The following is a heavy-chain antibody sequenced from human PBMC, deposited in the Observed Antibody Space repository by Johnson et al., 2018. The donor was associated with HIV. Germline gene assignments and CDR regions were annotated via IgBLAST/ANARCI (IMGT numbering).Heavy chain of an antibody. CDR1: GLIFSRSW. V-gene: IGHV3-66*02. D-gene: IGHD1-26*01. CDR2: IYSGGST. CDR3: ARLTWDQNRGWDAFDI. J-gene: IGHJ3*02. Sequence: VQLVESGGGVVQPGGSLRLSCAASGLIFSRSWMHWVRQAPGKGLEWVSVIYSGGSTYYADSMKGRFTISRDNSKNTLYLQMNSLRAEDTAVYYCARLTWDQNRGWDAFDIWGQGTMVTVSS.